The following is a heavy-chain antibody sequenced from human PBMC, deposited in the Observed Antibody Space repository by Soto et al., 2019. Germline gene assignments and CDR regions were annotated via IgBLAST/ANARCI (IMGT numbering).Heavy chain of an antibody. D-gene: IGHD3-22*01. V-gene: IGHV1-18*01. J-gene: IGHJ3*02. CDR3: ARANYYDSSGFADAFDI. Sequence: QVQLVQSGAEVKKPGASVKVSCKASGYTFSSYGISWVRQAPGQGLEWMGWISAYNGNTKYAQKLQGRVTMTTYTSTSTAYMELRSLRSDDTALYYCARANYYDSSGFADAFDIWGQGTMVTVSS. CDR1: GYTFSSYG. CDR2: ISAYNGNT.